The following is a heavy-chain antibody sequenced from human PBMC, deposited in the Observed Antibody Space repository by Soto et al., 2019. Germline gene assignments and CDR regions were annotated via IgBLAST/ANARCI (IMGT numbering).Heavy chain of an antibody. CDR1: GFSFSSYG. CDR3: AKDNNTGNWHWGADY. D-gene: IGHD3-16*01. V-gene: IGHV3-30*18. Sequence: QVQLVESGGGVVQPGRSLRLSCAASGFSFSSYGMHWVRQAPGKGLEWVACVSDDDSKRYHIDSVKGRFTISRDNSKNSLYWEMNGLRAEDKAVYYFAKDNNTGNWHWGADYWGQGTLVTVSS. J-gene: IGHJ4*02. CDR2: VSDDDSKR.